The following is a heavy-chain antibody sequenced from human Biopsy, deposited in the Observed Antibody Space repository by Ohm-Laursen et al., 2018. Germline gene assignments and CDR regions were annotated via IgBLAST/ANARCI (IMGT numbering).Heavy chain of an antibody. V-gene: IGHV1-24*01. CDR2: FAPEHGDP. Sequence: SVKVSCKVSEYTLTELPMHWVRQAPGKGLEWLGGFAPEHGDPLSAQKFQGRVTMSEDTSTDTAYMELSSLRSEDTAVYYCARGSFWFGGNYYYYGMDVWGQGTTVTVSS. CDR3: ARGSFWFGGNYYYYGMDV. D-gene: IGHD3-10*01. J-gene: IGHJ6*02. CDR1: EYTLTELP.